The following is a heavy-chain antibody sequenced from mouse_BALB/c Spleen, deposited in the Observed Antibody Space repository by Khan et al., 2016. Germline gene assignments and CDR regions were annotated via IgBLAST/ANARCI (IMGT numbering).Heavy chain of an antibody. CDR3: ARSTATYFDY. J-gene: IGHJ2*01. CDR1: GFNIKDYY. D-gene: IGHD1-2*01. V-gene: IGHV14-1*02. CDR2: IDPENGNT. Sequence: EVQLQESGAELVRPGALVKLSCKASGFNIKDYYMHWVKQRPEQGLEWIGWIDPENGNTIYDPKFQGKASITADTSSNTAYLQLSSLTSEDTADYYCARSTATYFDYWGQGTTLAVSS.